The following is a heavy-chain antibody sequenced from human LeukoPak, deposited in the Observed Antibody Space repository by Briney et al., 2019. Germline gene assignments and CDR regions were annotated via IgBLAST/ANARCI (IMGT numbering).Heavy chain of an antibody. D-gene: IGHD1-14*01. CDR1: GFTFSSYS. J-gene: IGHJ3*02. V-gene: IGHV3-21*01. CDR3: AREQRAPGGNQAFDI. CDR2: ISSSSSYI. Sequence: GGSLRLSCAASGFTFSSYSMNWVRQAPGKGLEWVSSISSSSSYIYYADSVKGRFTISRDNAKNSLYLQMNSLRAEDTAVYYCAREQRAPGGNQAFDIWGQGTMVTVSS.